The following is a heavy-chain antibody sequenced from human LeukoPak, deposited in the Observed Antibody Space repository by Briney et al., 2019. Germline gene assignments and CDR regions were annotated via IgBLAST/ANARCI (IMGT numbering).Heavy chain of an antibody. D-gene: IGHD3-9*01. V-gene: IGHV3-30*12. Sequence: GGSLRLSCAESGFTFSSFGMQWVRQAPGKGLEWVALIIDESRQFYTPSVKGRFTISRDNSKNTLYLEMNSLRVEDTAVYYCVRDDATDDNGFDIWGQGTMVTVSS. CDR1: GFTFSSFG. CDR3: VRDDATDDNGFDI. J-gene: IGHJ3*02. CDR2: IIDESRQ.